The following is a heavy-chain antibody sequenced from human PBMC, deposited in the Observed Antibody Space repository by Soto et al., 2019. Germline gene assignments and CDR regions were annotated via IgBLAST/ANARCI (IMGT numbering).Heavy chain of an antibody. Sequence: EVQLVESGGGLVQPGGSLRVSCAVSGFTFRSFWMSWVRQAPGKGLEWVATINEEGSEIYYVDSVKGRFTISRDNAQNSLYLQMRSLSAEDTAVYFCARDIGFDYVDWGQGTRVTVSS. D-gene: IGHD3-16*01. CDR1: GFTFRSFW. J-gene: IGHJ4*02. CDR2: INEEGSEI. CDR3: ARDIGFDYVD. V-gene: IGHV3-7*01.